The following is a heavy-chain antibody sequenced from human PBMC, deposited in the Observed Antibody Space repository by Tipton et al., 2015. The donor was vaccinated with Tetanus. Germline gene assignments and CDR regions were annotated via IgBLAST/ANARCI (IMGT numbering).Heavy chain of an antibody. D-gene: IGHD5-12*01. CDR1: GGSVSRSSHY. CDR2: VYHSGST. Sequence: LRLSCTVSGGSVSRSSHYWTWIRQPPGKELEWVGYVYHSGSTNYHPSLKSRLTISVDTSKNQFSLNLRSVITADTAVYYCARANNDYPKKGPFDAWGQGILVIVS. V-gene: IGHV4-61*01. CDR3: ARANNDYPKKGPFDA. J-gene: IGHJ4*02.